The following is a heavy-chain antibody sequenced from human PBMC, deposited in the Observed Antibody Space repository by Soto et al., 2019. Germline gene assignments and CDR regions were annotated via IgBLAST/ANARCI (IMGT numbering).Heavy chain of an antibody. V-gene: IGHV3-23*01. CDR3: AKDSRLQDLLLDIVVVPAAPYFQH. Sequence: GGSLRLSCAASGFTFSSYAMSWVRQAPGKGLEWVSAISGSGGSTYYADSVKGRFTISRDNSKNTLYLQMNSLRAEDKAVYYCAKDSRLQDLLLDIVVVPAAPYFQHWGQGTLVTVSS. CDR1: GFTFSSYA. D-gene: IGHD2-2*03. CDR2: ISGSGGST. J-gene: IGHJ1*01.